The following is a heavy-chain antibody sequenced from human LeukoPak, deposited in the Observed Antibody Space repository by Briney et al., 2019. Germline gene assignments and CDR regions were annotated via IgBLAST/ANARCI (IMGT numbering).Heavy chain of an antibody. D-gene: IGHD3-10*01. CDR2: IWYDGSNK. V-gene: IGHV3-33*01. J-gene: IGHJ4*02. CDR3: ARDRAVRTGYFDY. Sequence: PGGSLRLSCAASGFTFSSYGMHWVRQAPGKGPEWVAVIWYDGSNKYYADSVKGRFTISRDNSKNTLYLQMNSLRAEDTAVYYCARDRAVRTGYFDYWGQGTLVTVSS. CDR1: GFTFSSYG.